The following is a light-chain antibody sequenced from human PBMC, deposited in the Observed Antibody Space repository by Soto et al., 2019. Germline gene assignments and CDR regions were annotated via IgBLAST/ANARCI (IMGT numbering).Light chain of an antibody. J-gene: IGLJ2*01. CDR1: SSDVGGYNY. CDR3: SSYTSSSTLV. Sequence: QSALTQPASVSGSPGQSITISCTGTSSDVGGYNYVSWYQQHPGKAPKLMIYEVSHRPSGVSTRFSGSKSGNTASLTISGLQADDEDDYYCSSYTSSSTLVFGGGTKVTVL. V-gene: IGLV2-14*01. CDR2: EVS.